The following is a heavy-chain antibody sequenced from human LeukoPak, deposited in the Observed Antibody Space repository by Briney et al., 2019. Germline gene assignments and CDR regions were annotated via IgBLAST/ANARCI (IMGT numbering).Heavy chain of an antibody. CDR1: GYTFTSYD. J-gene: IGHJ6*03. CDR3: ARVGGYCSGGSCYLGYYYYYMDV. CDR2: MNPNSGNT. D-gene: IGHD2-15*01. V-gene: IGHV1-8*03. Sequence: ASVKVSCKASGYTFTSYDINWVRQATGQGLEWMGWMNPNSGNTGYAQKFQGRVTITRNTSISTAYMELSSLRSEDTAVYYCARVGGYCSGGSCYLGYYYYYMDVWGKGTTVTVSS.